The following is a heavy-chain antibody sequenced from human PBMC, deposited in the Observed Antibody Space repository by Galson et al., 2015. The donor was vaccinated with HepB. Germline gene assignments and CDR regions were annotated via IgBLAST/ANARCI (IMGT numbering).Heavy chain of an antibody. CDR2: ISYDGSNK. D-gene: IGHD2-2*01. CDR3: ARDRCSSTSCFFDF. CDR1: GFTFSSYA. V-gene: IGHV3-30-3*01. Sequence: SLRLSCAASGFTFSSYAMHWVRQAPGKGLEWVAVISYDGSNKYHADSVKGRFTISRDNSKNTLYLQMNSLRTEDTAVYYCARDRCSSTSCFFDFWGQGTLVTVSS. J-gene: IGHJ4*02.